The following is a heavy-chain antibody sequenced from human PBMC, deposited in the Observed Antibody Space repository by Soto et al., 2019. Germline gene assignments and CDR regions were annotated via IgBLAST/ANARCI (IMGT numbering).Heavy chain of an antibody. D-gene: IGHD6-13*01. CDR1: GFTFSSYA. CDR2: ISGSGDST. CDR3: GRAGYRSTWSDAPIDY. J-gene: IGHJ4*02. Sequence: GGSLRLSCAASGFTFSSYAMNWVRQAPGKGLEWVSVISGSGDSTNYADSVKGRFTISRDNAENSLYLQMNSLIAGDTAVYYCGRAGYRSTWSDAPIDYWGQGTLVTVS. V-gene: IGHV3-23*01.